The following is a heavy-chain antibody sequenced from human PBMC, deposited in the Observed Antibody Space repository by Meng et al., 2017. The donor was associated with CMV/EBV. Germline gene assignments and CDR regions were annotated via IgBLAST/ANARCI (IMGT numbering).Heavy chain of an antibody. J-gene: IGHJ5*02. Sequence: SETLSLTCTVSGGSISSYYWSWIRQHPGKGLEWIGYIYYSGSTYYNPSLKSRVTISVDTSKNQFSLKLSSVTAADTAVYYCARDPTTQGWFDPWGQGTLVTVSS. CDR2: IYYSGST. V-gene: IGHV4-59*06. CDR1: GGSISSYY. D-gene: IGHD1-14*01. CDR3: ARDPTTQGWFDP.